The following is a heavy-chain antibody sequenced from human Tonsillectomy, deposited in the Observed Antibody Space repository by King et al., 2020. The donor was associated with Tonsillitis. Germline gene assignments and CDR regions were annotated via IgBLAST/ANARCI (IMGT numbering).Heavy chain of an antibody. D-gene: IGHD5-24*01. V-gene: IGHV1-2*02. J-gene: IGHJ5*02. CDR1: GYTFTGYY. CDR3: ARYVGGDNSFDP. Sequence: QLVQSGAEVKKPGASVKVSCKASGYTFTGYYMHWVRQAPGQGLEWMGWINTNSGGTNYAQKFQGRVTMTRDTSISTVYMELSRLRSDDTAVYFCARYVGGDNSFDPWGQGTLVTVSS. CDR2: INTNSGGT.